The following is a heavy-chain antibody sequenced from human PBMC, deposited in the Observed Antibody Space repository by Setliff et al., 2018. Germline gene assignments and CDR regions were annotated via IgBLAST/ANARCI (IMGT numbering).Heavy chain of an antibody. Sequence: ASVKVSCKASGETFTRYSIHWVRQAPGQRLEWMGWINAGNGDTKFSQKFQDTITMTADTSASTAYMELRSLRSDDTAVYYCVRSSAPQVVLAADFDFWGQGTPVTVSS. V-gene: IGHV1-3*01. CDR1: GETFTRYS. J-gene: IGHJ4*02. CDR3: VRSSAPQVVLAADFDF. CDR2: INAGNGDT. D-gene: IGHD6-19*01.